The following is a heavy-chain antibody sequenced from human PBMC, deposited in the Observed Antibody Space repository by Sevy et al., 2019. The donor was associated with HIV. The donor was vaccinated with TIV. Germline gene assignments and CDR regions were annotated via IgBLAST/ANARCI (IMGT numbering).Heavy chain of an antibody. CDR2: MRQDGSEK. CDR1: GFTFRNFW. V-gene: IGHV3-7*01. Sequence: GGSLRLSCAVSGFTFRNFWMSWVRQAPGKGLEWVANMRQDGSEKYDVDSVRGRFTISRDNAKNSLFLQLNSLRADDTDIYYCAKSYFGSGTSYGMDFWGRGTTVTVSS. CDR3: AKSYFGSGTSYGMDF. J-gene: IGHJ6*02. D-gene: IGHD3-10*01.